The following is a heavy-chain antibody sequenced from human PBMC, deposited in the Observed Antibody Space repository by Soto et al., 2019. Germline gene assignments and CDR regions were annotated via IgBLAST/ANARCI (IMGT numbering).Heavy chain of an antibody. Sequence: SETLSLTCTVSGGSISSGDYYWSWIRQPPGKGLEWIGYIYYSGSTYYNPSLKSRVTISVDTSKNQFSLRLSSVTAADTAVYYCASVNTAISDAFDIWGHGTMVTVSS. CDR1: GGSISSGDYY. CDR2: IYYSGST. CDR3: ASVNTAISDAFDI. J-gene: IGHJ3*02. D-gene: IGHD5-18*01. V-gene: IGHV4-30-4*01.